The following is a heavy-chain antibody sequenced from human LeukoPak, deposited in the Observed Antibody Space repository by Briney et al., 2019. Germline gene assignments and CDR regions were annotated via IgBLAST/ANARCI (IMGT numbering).Heavy chain of an antibody. J-gene: IGHJ4*02. CDR2: NRSKANNYAT. Sequence: GGSLRLSCVVSGFTFSGSAVHWVRQASGKGLEWVGRNRSKANNYATAYAASVKGRFTISRDDSKNTAYLQMNSLKTEDTAVYYCTGDNFDSSVKFDYWGQGTLVTVSS. D-gene: IGHD3-22*01. CDR3: TGDNFDSSVKFDY. CDR1: GFTFSGSA. V-gene: IGHV3-73*01.